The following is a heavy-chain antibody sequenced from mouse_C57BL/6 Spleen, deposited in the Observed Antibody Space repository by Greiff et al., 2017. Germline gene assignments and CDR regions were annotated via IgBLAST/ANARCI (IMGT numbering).Heavy chain of an antibody. Sequence: QVQLQQPGAELVKPGASVKLSCKASGYTFTSYWMHWVKQRPGQGLEWIGMIHPNSGSTNYNEKFKSKATLTVDKSSSTAYMQLSSLTSEDSAVYYCAREGFITTADYAMDYWGRGTSVTVSS. V-gene: IGHV1-64*01. J-gene: IGHJ4*01. CDR2: IHPNSGST. CDR3: AREGFITTADYAMDY. CDR1: GYTFTSYW. D-gene: IGHD1-1*01.